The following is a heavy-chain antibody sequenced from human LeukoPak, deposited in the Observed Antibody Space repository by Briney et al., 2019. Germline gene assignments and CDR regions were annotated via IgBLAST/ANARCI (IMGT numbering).Heavy chain of an antibody. CDR3: AREAPLYYFDY. Sequence: SETLSLTCTVSGGSISSYYWGWIRQPPGKGLEWIGYIYYSGSTNYNPSLKSRVTISVDTSKNQFSLQLNPVTAADTAVYYCAREAPLYYFDYWGQGTLVTVSS. CDR1: GGSISSYY. CDR2: IYYSGST. J-gene: IGHJ4*02. V-gene: IGHV4-59*01.